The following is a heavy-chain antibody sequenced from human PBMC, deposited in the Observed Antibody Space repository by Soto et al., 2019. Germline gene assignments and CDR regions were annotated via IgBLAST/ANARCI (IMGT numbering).Heavy chain of an antibody. Sequence: GGSLRLSCAASGFTFSSYSMNWVRQAPGKGLEWVSYISSSSSTIYYADSVKGRFTISRDNAKNSLYLQMNSLRDEDTAVYYCARDMLAPGYYYYYGMDVWGHGTTVTVSS. J-gene: IGHJ6*02. CDR2: ISSSSSTI. D-gene: IGHD2-8*01. CDR1: GFTFSSYS. V-gene: IGHV3-48*02. CDR3: ARDMLAPGYYYYYGMDV.